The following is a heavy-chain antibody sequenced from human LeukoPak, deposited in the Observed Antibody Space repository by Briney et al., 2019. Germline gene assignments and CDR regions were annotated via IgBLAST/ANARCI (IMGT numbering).Heavy chain of an antibody. D-gene: IGHD5-12*01. CDR2: IYYSGST. CDR3: ATGYSGYDFFDY. CDR1: GGSVSSGSYY. J-gene: IGHJ4*02. V-gene: IGHV4-61*01. Sequence: MASETLSLTCTVSGGSVSSGSYYWRWIRQPPRKGLEWIGYIYYSGSTNYNPSLKSRVTISVDTSKNQFSLKLSSVAAADTAVYYCATGYSGYDFFDYWGQGTLVTVSS.